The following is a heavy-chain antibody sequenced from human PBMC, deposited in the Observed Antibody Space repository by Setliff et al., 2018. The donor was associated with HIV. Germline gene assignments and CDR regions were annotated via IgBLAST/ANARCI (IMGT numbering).Heavy chain of an antibody. D-gene: IGHD3-22*01. CDR3: ARGLPYYYDSSGYYYFDY. CDR2: IYPSGST. J-gene: IGHJ4*02. CDR1: GGSISRYY. Sequence: PSETLSLTCIVSGGSISRYYWSWIRQPAGKGLEWIGRIYPSGSTNYNPSLKSRVTISVDTSKNQFSLKLSSVTAADTAVYYCARGLPYYYDSSGYYYFDYWGQGTLVTVSS. V-gene: IGHV4-4*07.